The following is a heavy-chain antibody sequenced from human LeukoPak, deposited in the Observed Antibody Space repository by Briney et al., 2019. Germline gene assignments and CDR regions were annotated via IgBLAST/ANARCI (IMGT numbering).Heavy chain of an antibody. CDR3: AKGQLDYSGYDYVIGY. CDR1: GFTFSSYA. D-gene: IGHD5-12*01. J-gene: IGHJ4*02. V-gene: IGHV3-23*01. CDR2: ISGSGGST. Sequence: PGGSLRLSCAASGFTFSSYAMSWVRQAPGKGLEWVSAISGSGGSTYYADSVKGRFTISRDNSKNTLYPQMNSLRAEDTAVYCCAKGQLDYSGYDYVIGYWGQGTLVTVSS.